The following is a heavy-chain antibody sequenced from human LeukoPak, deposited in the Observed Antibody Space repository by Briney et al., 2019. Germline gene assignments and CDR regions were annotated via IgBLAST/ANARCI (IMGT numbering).Heavy chain of an antibody. CDR2: IYHSGST. V-gene: IGHV4-30-2*01. D-gene: IGHD1-26*01. CDR1: GGSISSGGYY. Sequence: SQTLSLTCTVSGGSISSGGYYWSWIRQPPGKGLEWIGYIYHSGSTYYNPSLKGRVIISVDRSKNQFSLKLSSVTAADTAVYYCARGREVGATTKDAFDIWGQGTMGTVSS. CDR3: ARGREVGATTKDAFDI. J-gene: IGHJ3*02.